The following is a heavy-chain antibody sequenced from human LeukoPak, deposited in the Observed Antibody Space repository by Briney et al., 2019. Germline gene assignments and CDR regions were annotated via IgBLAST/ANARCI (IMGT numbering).Heavy chain of an antibody. J-gene: IGHJ4*02. CDR2: ISYDGNKK. CDR3: ARDLTTMVRGLPLDY. V-gene: IGHV3-30*03. Sequence: PGGSLRLSCAASGFIFSNYGMHWVRQAPGTGLEWLAVISYDGNKKFYANSVKGRFTISRDNAKNSLYLQMNSLRDEDTAVYYCARDLTTMVRGLPLDYWGQGTLVTVSS. D-gene: IGHD3-10*01. CDR1: GFIFSNYG.